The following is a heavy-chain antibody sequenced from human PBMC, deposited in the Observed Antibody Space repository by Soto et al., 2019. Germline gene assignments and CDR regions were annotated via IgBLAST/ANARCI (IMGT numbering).Heavy chain of an antibody. V-gene: IGHV4-59*08. D-gene: IGHD1-1*01. CDR1: GGSISSYY. J-gene: IGHJ4*02. Sequence: QVQLQESGPGLVKPSETLSLTCTVSGGSISSYYWSWIRQPPWKGLEWIVYINYSGTTNYNASLKSRVTIPVARSKTKFSLKLSSVHAADTVVYYCARRYGSSFAYWGQGTLVTVSS. CDR2: INYSGTT. CDR3: ARRYGSSFAY.